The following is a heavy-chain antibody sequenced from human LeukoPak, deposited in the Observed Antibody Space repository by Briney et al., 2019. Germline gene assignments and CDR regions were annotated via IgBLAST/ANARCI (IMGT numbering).Heavy chain of an antibody. CDR2: INHSGST. Sequence: SETLSLTCAVYGGSFSGYYWSWIRQPPGKGLEWIGEINHSGSTNYNPSLKSRVTISVDTSKNQSSLKLSSVTAADTAVYYCARGGDILTGYYHDYWGQGTLVTVSS. J-gene: IGHJ4*02. V-gene: IGHV4-34*01. D-gene: IGHD3-9*01. CDR3: ARGGDILTGYYHDY. CDR1: GGSFSGYY.